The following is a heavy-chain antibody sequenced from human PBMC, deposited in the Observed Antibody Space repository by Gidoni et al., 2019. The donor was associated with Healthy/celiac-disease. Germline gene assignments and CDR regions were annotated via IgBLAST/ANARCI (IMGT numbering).Heavy chain of an antibody. D-gene: IGHD1-26*01. V-gene: IGHV3-30-3*01. J-gene: IGHJ4*02. CDR2: ISYDGSNK. Sequence: QVQLVESGGGVVQPGRSLRRSCAASGFPFSSYAMHWVRQAPGKGLEWVAVISYDGSNKYYADSVKGRFTISRDNSKNTLYLQMNSLRAEDTAVYYCARQIVGATYFDYWGQGTLVTVSS. CDR3: ARQIVGATYFDY. CDR1: GFPFSSYA.